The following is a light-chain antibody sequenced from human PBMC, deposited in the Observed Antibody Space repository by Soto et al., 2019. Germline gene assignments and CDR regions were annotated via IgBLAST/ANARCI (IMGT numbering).Light chain of an antibody. CDR2: TVS. CDR1: TSDVGAYNY. J-gene: IGLJ2*01. Sequence: QSVLTQPASVSGSPGQSITISCTGTTSDVGAYNYVSWYQQHPGKAPKLMIYTVSNRPSGVSNRFSGSKSGNTASLTISGLQAEDEADYYCSSYTSINTRLFGGGTQLTVL. V-gene: IGLV2-14*01. CDR3: SSYTSINTRL.